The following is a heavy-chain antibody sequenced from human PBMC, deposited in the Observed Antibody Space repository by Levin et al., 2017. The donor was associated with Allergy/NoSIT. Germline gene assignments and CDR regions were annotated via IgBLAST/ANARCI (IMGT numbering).Heavy chain of an antibody. CDR1: RSYN. CDR3: ASYTQRGDLDY. J-gene: IGHJ4*02. CDR2: ISSGSSNI. V-gene: IGHV3-48*01. Sequence: PGGSLRLSCVAPRSYNMNWVRQAPGKGLEWVSYISSGSSNIYYADFVQGRFTISRDDAKKSLYLEMNSLRGEDTGVYYCASYTQRGDLDYWGQGILVTVSS.